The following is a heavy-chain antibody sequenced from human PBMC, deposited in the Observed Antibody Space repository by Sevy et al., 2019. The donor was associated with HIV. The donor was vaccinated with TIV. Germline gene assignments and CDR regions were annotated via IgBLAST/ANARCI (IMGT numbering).Heavy chain of an antibody. V-gene: IGHV1-69*13. D-gene: IGHD1-1*01. CDR2: IIPIFGTA. CDR3: ARDPGTTGMTLPHY. CDR1: GGTFSSYA. Sequence: ASVKVSCKASGGTFSSYAISWVRQAPGQGLEWMGGIIPIFGTANYAQKFQGRVTITADESTSTAYMELSSLRSEDTAVYYCARDPGTTGMTLPHYWGQGTLVTVSS. J-gene: IGHJ4*02.